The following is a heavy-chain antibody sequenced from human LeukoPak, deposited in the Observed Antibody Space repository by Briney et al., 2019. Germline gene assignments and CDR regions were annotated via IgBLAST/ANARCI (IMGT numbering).Heavy chain of an antibody. CDR3: ARGADNSGSFVILDY. J-gene: IGHJ4*02. CDR1: GFTFTNYG. CDR2: IRNDGSNK. V-gene: IGHV3-30*02. D-gene: IGHD3-10*01. Sequence: GGSLRLSCGASGFTFTNYGMHWVRQAPGKGLEWVAFIRNDGSNKYYAESVKGRFTISRDNSKNTLYLQMNSLRAEDTAVYYCARGADNSGSFVILDYWGQGTLVTVSS.